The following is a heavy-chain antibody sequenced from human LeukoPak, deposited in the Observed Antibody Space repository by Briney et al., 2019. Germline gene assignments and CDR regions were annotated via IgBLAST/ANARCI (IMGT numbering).Heavy chain of an antibody. V-gene: IGHV1-69*05. J-gene: IGHJ5*02. CDR1: GGTFSSYA. D-gene: IGHD3-22*01. Sequence: GSSVKVSCKASGGTFSSYAISWVRQAPGQGLEWMGGIIPIFGTANYAQKFQGRVTITTDESTSTAYMELSSLRSEDTAVYYCARDWRFSYDSSGYYYDWFDPWGQGTLVTVSS. CDR3: ARDWRFSYDSSGYYYDWFDP. CDR2: IIPIFGTA.